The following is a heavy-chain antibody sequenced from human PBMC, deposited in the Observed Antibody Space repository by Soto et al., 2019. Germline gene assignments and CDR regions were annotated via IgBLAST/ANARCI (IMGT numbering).Heavy chain of an antibody. CDR1: GYTFTSYD. Sequence: ASVKVSCKASGYTFTSYDINWVRQATGQGLEWMGWMNPNSGNTGYAQKFQGRVTMTRNTSISTAYMELSSLRSEDTAVYYCARGDVGYSISWYEYYYYYGMDVWGQGTTVTVSS. CDR3: ARGDVGYSISWYEYYYYYGMDV. D-gene: IGHD6-13*01. J-gene: IGHJ6*02. V-gene: IGHV1-8*01. CDR2: MNPNSGNT.